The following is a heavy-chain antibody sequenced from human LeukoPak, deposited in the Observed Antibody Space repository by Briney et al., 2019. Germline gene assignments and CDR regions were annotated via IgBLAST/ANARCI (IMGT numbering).Heavy chain of an antibody. CDR2: INHSGST. CDR3: ARGHCSGGSCYSGFDY. Sequence: PSEPLSLTCAVYGGSFSGYYWSWIRQPPGKGLEWIGEINHSGSTNYNPSLKSRVTISVDTSKNQFSLKLSSLTAADTAVYYCARGHCSGGSCYSGFDYWGQGTLVTVSS. D-gene: IGHD2-15*01. CDR1: GGSFSGYY. J-gene: IGHJ4*02. V-gene: IGHV4-34*01.